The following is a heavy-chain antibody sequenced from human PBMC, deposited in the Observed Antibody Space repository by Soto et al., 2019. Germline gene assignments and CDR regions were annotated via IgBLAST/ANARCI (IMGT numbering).Heavy chain of an antibody. CDR1: GYTFTSYD. V-gene: IGHV1-8*01. CDR3: ARGQVVSNWFDP. CDR2: MNPNSGNT. J-gene: IGHJ5*02. Sequence: ASVKVSCKASGYTFTSYDINWVRQATGQGLEWMGWMNPNSGNTGYAQKFQGRVTMTRNTSISTAYMELSSLRSEDTAVYYCARGQVVSNWFDPWGQGTLVTVS. D-gene: IGHD2-8*02.